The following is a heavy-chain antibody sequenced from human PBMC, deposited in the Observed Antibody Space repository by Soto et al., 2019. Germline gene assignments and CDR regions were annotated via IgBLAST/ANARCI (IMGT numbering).Heavy chain of an antibody. CDR2: ISSSSSYI. V-gene: IGHV3-21*01. J-gene: IGHJ4*02. CDR3: ARDADYYDSSGTGFDY. CDR1: GFTFSSYS. D-gene: IGHD3-22*01. Sequence: SLRLSCAASGFTFSSYSMNWVRQAPGKGLEWVSSISSSSSYIYYVDSVKGRFTISRDNAKNSLYLQMNSLRAEDTAVYYCARDADYYDSSGTGFDYWGQGTLVTVSS.